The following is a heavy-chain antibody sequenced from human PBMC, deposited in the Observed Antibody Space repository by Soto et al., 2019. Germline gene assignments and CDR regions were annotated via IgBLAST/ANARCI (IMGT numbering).Heavy chain of an antibody. J-gene: IGHJ2*01. CDR3: AQTLGSAVAGPGRFDL. Sequence: QVKLVQSGAEVKKPGSSVKVSCKASGGTFSRYAISWVRQAPGQGLEWMGGITPMFGTANYAQKFQGRVTISADESTSTVHMELRGLRSEDTAVHYCAQTLGSAVAGPGRFDLWGRGTLVIVSS. V-gene: IGHV1-69*12. CDR1: GGTFSRYA. D-gene: IGHD6-19*01. CDR2: ITPMFGTA.